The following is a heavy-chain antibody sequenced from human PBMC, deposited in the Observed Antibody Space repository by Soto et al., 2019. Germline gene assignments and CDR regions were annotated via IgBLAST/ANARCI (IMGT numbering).Heavy chain of an antibody. CDR3: AADAGNSYNWFDP. CDR1: GFTFTSSA. Sequence: VASVKVSCKASGFTFTSSAMQWVRQARGQRLEWIGWIVVGSGNTNYAQKFQERVTITRDMSTSTAYMELSSLRSEDTAVYYCAADAGNSYNWFDPWGQGTLVTVSS. V-gene: IGHV1-58*02. CDR2: IVVGSGNT. J-gene: IGHJ5*02. D-gene: IGHD6-13*01.